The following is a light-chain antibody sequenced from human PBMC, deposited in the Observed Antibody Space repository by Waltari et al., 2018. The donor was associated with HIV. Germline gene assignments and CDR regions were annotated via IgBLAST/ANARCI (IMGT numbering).Light chain of an antibody. CDR1: SLSSYY. CDR3: NSRDSSGNHVL. V-gene: IGLV3-19*01. CDR2: DNN. J-gene: IGLJ2*01. Sequence: SSELTQDPAVSVALGQTVRITCQGNSLSSYYVSWYQEKPGLAPILVIYDNNNRPSGIPDRFSCSSSGDTASLTITGAQAEDEADYYCNSRDSSGNHVLFGGGTKLTVL.